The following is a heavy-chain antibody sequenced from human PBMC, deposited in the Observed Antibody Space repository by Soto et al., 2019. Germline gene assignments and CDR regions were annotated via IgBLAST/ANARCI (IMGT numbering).Heavy chain of an antibody. D-gene: IGHD2-21*01. V-gene: IGHV3-30-3*01. CDR3: ARGRGRVGMLFLDY. Sequence: QVQLVESGGGVVQPGRSLRLSCAASGFTFSSYAMHWVRQAPGKGLEWVAVISYDGSNKYYADSVKGRFTISRDNSKNTLYLQMNSLRAEDTAVYYCARGRGRVGMLFLDYWGQGTLVIVSS. CDR1: GFTFSSYA. CDR2: ISYDGSNK. J-gene: IGHJ4*02.